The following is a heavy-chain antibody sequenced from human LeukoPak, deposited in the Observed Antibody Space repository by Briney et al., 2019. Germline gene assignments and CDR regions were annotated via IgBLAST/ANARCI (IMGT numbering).Heavy chain of an antibody. CDR1: GGSISSHY. CDR3: ARDAYSSSWYRDDAFDI. CDR2: IYTSGST. J-gene: IGHJ3*02. Sequence: PSETLSLTCTVSGGSISSHYWSWIRQPAGEGLEWIGRIYTSGSTNYNPSLKSRVTMSVDTSKNQFSLKLSSVTAADTAVYYCARDAYSSSWYRDDAFDIWGQGTMVTVSS. V-gene: IGHV4-4*07. D-gene: IGHD6-13*01.